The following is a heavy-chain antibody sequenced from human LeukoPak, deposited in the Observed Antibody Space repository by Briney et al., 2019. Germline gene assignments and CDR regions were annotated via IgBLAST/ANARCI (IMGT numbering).Heavy chain of an antibody. CDR2: IGEDGSQK. CDR3: ARGPTNGQAFDY. V-gene: IGHV3-7*01. CDR1: GFTFSSSW. Sequence: GGSLRLSCAASGFTFSSSWMTWVRQAPGKGLEWVASIGEDGSQKTSVDSVRGRFTISRDNAKNSAYLQMDSLRAEDTAVYYCARGPTNGQAFDYWGQGTLVSVSS. J-gene: IGHJ4*02. D-gene: IGHD2-8*01.